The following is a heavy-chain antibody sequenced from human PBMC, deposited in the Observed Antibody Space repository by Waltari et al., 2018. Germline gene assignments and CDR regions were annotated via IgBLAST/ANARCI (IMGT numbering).Heavy chain of an antibody. V-gene: IGHV3-21*01. CDR1: GFTFSSYS. D-gene: IGHD3-16*02. Sequence: EVQLVESGGGLVKPGGSLRLSCAASGFTFSSYSMNWVRQAPGKGLEWVSSISSSSSYIYYADAVKGRFTISRDNAKNSLYLQMNSLRAEDTAVYYCARDRGYDYVWGSYRPFDYWGQGTLVTVSS. CDR2: ISSSSSYI. J-gene: IGHJ4*02. CDR3: ARDRGYDYVWGSYRPFDY.